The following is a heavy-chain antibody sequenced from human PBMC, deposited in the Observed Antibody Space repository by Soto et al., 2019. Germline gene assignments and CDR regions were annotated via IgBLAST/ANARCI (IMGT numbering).Heavy chain of an antibody. V-gene: IGHV3-9*01. CDR3: AKDVRVERYYGSDDYMDV. CDR2: ISWNSGSI. D-gene: IGHD3-10*01. Sequence: PGGSLRLSCAASGFTFDDYAMHWVRQAPGKGLEWVSGISWNSGSIGYADSVKGRFTISRDNAKNSLYLQMNSLRAEDTALYYCAKDVRVERYYGSDDYMDVWGKGTTVTVSS. CDR1: GFTFDDYA. J-gene: IGHJ6*03.